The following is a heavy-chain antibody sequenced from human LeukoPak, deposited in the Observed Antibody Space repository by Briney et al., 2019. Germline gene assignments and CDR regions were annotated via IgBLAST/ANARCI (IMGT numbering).Heavy chain of an antibody. CDR1: GYTFTGYY. V-gene: IGHV1-2*02. CDR3: ARDYYDSSGYYPLFFDY. D-gene: IGHD3-22*01. Sequence: ASVKVSCKASGYTFTGYYMHWVRQAPGQGLEWMGWINPNSGGTNYAQKFQGRVTMTRDTSISTAYMELSRLRSDDTAEYYCARDYYDSSGYYPLFFDYWGQGTLVTVSS. CDR2: INPNSGGT. J-gene: IGHJ4*02.